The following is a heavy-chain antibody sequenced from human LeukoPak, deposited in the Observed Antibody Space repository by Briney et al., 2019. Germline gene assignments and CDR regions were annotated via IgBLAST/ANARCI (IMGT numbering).Heavy chain of an antibody. J-gene: IGHJ5*02. Sequence: SQTLSLTCTVSGGSISSGGYYWSWIRQHPGKGLEWIGYIYYSGSTYYNPSLKSRVTISVDTSKNQFSLKLSSVTAADTAVCYCAREATSVVPAATINWFDPWGQGTLVTVSS. D-gene: IGHD2-2*01. CDR3: AREATSVVPAATINWFDP. CDR2: IYYSGST. V-gene: IGHV4-31*03. CDR1: GGSISSGGYY.